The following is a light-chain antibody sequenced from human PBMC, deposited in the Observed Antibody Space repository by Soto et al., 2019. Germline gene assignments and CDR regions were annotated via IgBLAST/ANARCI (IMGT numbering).Light chain of an antibody. CDR3: QYYGSSLNYV. CDR1: ISNIGAGYD. Sequence: QSVLTHPPSVSWAPGHRFTISFTRSISNIGAGYDVHCYQQLTGTAPKLLIYGNNNRPSGVPDLFSGSKSGTPASLAITGLQAEDEADYYCQYYGSSLNYVFGIGTKVPVL. CDR2: GNN. V-gene: IGLV1-40*01. J-gene: IGLJ1*01.